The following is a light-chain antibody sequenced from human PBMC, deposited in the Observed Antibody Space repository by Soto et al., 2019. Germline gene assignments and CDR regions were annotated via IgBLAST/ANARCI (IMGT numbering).Light chain of an antibody. J-gene: IGLJ2*01. CDR2: KDI. CDR3: QSTDRSGIYVV. CDR1: ELPKQF. Sequence: SYELTQPPSVSVSPGQTARINCSGDELPKQFAFWYQQRPGQAPVMLIYKDIERPSGIPERFSGSSSGTTVTLTISGVQAEDEADYYRQSTDRSGIYVVFGGGTKLTVL. V-gene: IGLV3-25*03.